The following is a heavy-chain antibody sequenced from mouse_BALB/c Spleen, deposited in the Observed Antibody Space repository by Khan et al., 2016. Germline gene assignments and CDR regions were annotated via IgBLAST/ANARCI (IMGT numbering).Heavy chain of an antibody. CDR3: AREDYGNYGDYFDY. D-gene: IGHD2-1*01. CDR2: ISSGGST. CDR1: GFTFSSYA. Sequence: EVELVESGGGLVKPGGSLKLSCAASGFTFSSYAMSWVRQTPEKRLEWVASISSGGSTYYPDSVKARFTISRDNARNILNLQMSSLRSEDTAMYYCAREDYGNYGDYFDYWGQGTTLTVSS. J-gene: IGHJ2*01. V-gene: IGHV5-6-5*01.